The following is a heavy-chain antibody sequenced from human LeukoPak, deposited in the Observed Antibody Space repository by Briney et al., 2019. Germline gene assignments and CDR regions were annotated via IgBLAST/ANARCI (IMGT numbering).Heavy chain of an antibody. CDR2: FHPGVSDI. CDR3: ARFKDSFDI. V-gene: IGHV5-51*01. Sequence: GESLKISCKGSGYNFASYWIGWVRQMLGKGLEWMGIFHPGVSDIRYSPSFQGQVTISADVSTSVAYVEWSSLKASDTAIYYCARFKDSFDIWGPGTMVIVSS. CDR1: GYNFASYW. J-gene: IGHJ3*02.